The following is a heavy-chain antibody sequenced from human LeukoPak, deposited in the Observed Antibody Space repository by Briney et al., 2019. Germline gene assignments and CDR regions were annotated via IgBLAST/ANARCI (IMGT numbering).Heavy chain of an antibody. CDR3: ARDGVVIRGAFTLSYNAMDV. D-gene: IGHD2-2*01. CDR2: INTYNGDT. CDR1: GYTFVNYG. J-gene: IGHJ6*02. V-gene: IGHV1-18*01. Sequence: ASVKVSCKAFGYTFVNYGLSWVRQAPGQGLEWMGRINTYNGDTDYAQNVRGRVIMTTDTSTSTGYMELRGLRSDDTAVYYCARDGVVIRGAFTLSYNAMDVWGQGTTVAVSS.